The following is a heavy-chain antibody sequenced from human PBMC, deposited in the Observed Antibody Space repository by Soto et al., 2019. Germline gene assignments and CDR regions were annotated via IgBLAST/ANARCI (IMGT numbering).Heavy chain of an antibody. V-gene: IGHV4-30-4*01. CDR1: GDYIHVGGYY. Sequence: SETLSLTCSVSGDYIHVGGYYWTWIRQRPGKGLEWMGYIYYTGKTYYNPSLESRLTMSVDRSKNQFSLRLTSVTAADTAVYFCGRDLTSNANCIDPWGQGTLVTVSS. J-gene: IGHJ5*02. CDR2: IYYTGKT. D-gene: IGHD2-2*01. CDR3: GRDLTSNANCIDP.